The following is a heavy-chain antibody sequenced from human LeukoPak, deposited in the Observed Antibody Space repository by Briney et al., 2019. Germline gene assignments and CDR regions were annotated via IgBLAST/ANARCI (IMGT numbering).Heavy chain of an antibody. CDR1: GFTFSSYA. CDR3: ASSMITFGGVIAYPSPFDY. CDR2: ISYDGSNK. V-gene: IGHV3-30-3*01. J-gene: IGHJ4*02. Sequence: GGSLRLSCAASGFTFSSYAMHWVRQAPGKGLEWVAVISYDGSNKYYADSVKGRFTISRDNSKNTLYLQMNSLRAEDTAVYYCASSMITFGGVIAYPSPFDYWGQGTLVTVSS. D-gene: IGHD3-16*02.